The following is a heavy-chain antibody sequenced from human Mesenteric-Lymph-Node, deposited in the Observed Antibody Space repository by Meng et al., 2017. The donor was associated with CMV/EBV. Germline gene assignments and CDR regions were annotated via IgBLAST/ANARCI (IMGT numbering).Heavy chain of an antibody. CDR3: ARDFVDIVGGVIETLNWFDP. CDR1: YS. CDR2: INAGSGNT. D-gene: IGHD3-10*01. Sequence: YSIQWVRQAPGQRLEWMGWINAGSGNTGYSQKFQGRVTITRDTSASTAYMELNSLTPEDTAVYYCARDFVDIVGGVIETLNWFDPWGQGTLVTVSS. V-gene: IGHV1-3*01. J-gene: IGHJ5*02.